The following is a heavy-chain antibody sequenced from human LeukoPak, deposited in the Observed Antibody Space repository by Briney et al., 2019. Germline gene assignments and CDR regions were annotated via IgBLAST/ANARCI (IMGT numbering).Heavy chain of an antibody. D-gene: IGHD6-19*01. CDR2: ISGSGGST. CDR1: GFTFSSYG. Sequence: TGGSLRLSCAASGFTFSSYGMHWVRQAPGEGLEWVSAISGSGGSTYYADSVKGRFTISRDKSKNTLYLQMNSLRAEETAVYYCAKEVGQWLVPFDYWGQGTPVTVSS. CDR3: AKEVGQWLVPFDY. J-gene: IGHJ4*02. V-gene: IGHV3-23*01.